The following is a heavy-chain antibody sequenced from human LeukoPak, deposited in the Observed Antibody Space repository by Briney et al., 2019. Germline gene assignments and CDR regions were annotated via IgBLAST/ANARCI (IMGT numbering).Heavy chain of an antibody. CDR1: GGSFSGYY. CDR3: ARTLVGATTDEDDY. V-gene: IGHV4-34*01. D-gene: IGHD1-26*01. J-gene: IGHJ4*02. Sequence: SETLSLTCAVYGGSFSGYYWSWIRQPPGKGLEWIGEINHSGSTNYNPSLKSRVTISVDTSKNQFSLKLSSVTAADTAVYYCARTLVGATTDEDDYWGQGTLVTVSS. CDR2: INHSGST.